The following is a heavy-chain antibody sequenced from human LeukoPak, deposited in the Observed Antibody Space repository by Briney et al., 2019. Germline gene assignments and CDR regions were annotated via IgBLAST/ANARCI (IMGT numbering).Heavy chain of an antibody. V-gene: IGHV1-2*02. CDR3: ARALLFWSGYPFDY. Sequence: ASVKVSCKASGYTFTGYYMHWVRQAPGQGLEWMGWINPNSGGTNYAQKFQGRVTMTRDTSISTAYMELSRLRSDDTAVYYCARALLFWSGYPFDYWGQGTLVTVSS. D-gene: IGHD3-3*01. J-gene: IGHJ4*02. CDR2: INPNSGGT. CDR1: GYTFTGYY.